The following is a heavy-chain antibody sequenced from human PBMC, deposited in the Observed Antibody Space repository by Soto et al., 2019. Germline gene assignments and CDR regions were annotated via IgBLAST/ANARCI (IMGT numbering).Heavy chain of an antibody. J-gene: IGHJ5*02. CDR1: EYTFIAYY. CDR3: ARDREKLWSSGLIDL. CDR2: INPNIGDT. V-gene: IGHV1-2*02. D-gene: IGHD2-21*01. Sequence: ASVKVSCKASEYTFIAYYIHWVRQAPGQGLEWMGWINPNIGDTKYAQKFRGRVIMTRDTSIGTAYMEVNRLRFGDTAVYYCARDREKLWSSGLIDLWGQGTLVTVSS.